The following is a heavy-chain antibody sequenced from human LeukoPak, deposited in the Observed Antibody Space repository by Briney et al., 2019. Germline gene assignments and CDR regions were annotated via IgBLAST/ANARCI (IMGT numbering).Heavy chain of an antibody. CDR3: ARASFIVVVPAATTFDY. Sequence: GGSLRLSCTASGLTFSTSGFNWVRQAPGKGLEWVASIGPTGSDRYHADSIKGRFTISRDNAKNSLYLQMNSLRAEDTALYYCARASFIVVVPAATTFDYWGQGTLVTVSS. CDR1: GLTFSTSG. CDR2: IGPTGSDR. D-gene: IGHD2-2*01. V-gene: IGHV3-21*04. J-gene: IGHJ4*02.